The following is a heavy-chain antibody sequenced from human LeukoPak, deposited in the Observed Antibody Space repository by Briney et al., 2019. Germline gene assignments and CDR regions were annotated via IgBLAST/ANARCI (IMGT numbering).Heavy chain of an antibody. CDR3: ARFDGYCSSTSCHRTDFDI. D-gene: IGHD2-2*01. CDR1: GYTFTSYY. J-gene: IGHJ3*02. CDR2: INPSGGST. Sequence: ASVKVSCKASGYTFTSYYMHWVRQAPGQGLEWMGIINPSGGSTSYAQKFQGRVTMTRDTSTSTVYMELSSLRSDDTAVYYCARFDGYCSSTSCHRTDFDIWGQGTMVTVSS. V-gene: IGHV1-46*01.